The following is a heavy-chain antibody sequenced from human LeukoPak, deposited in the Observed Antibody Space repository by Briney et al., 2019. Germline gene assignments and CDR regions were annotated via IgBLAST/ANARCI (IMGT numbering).Heavy chain of an antibody. V-gene: IGHV4-39*01. CDR3: ARSRGSDILTGHYNLWGY. CDR1: GGSSGGSISSTRYY. D-gene: IGHD3-9*01. Sequence: KASETLSLTCTVSGGSSGGSISSTRYYWGWIRQPPGKGLEWIGTIYYSGSTYYNPSLKSRVTVSVDTSKNQFSLKLSSVTAADTAVYYCARSRGSDILTGHYNLWGYWGQGTLVTVSS. J-gene: IGHJ4*02. CDR2: IYYSGST.